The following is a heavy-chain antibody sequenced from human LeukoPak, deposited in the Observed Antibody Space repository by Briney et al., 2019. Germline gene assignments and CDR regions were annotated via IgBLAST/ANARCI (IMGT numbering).Heavy chain of an antibody. V-gene: IGHV1-2*02. CDR2: LNPNTLVT. J-gene: IGHJ6*02. D-gene: IGHD4-23*01. Sequence: ASVKVSCRASGYTFTDYYMHWVRQAPGQGLEWMGWLNPNTLVTNYAQHFQGRVSMTWDTSISTGYMDLHSLTSDDTAVYYCARKDGGRDGMDVWGQGATVTVSS. CDR1: GYTFTDYY. CDR3: ARKDGGRDGMDV.